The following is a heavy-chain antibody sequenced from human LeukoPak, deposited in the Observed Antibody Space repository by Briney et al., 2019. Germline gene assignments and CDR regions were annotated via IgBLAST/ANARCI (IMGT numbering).Heavy chain of an antibody. CDR3: AKSTAPCSRGSCYSALES. Sequence: GGSLRLSCAASGFTFRSYVMSWVRLAPGKGLEWVSGLNTDGAWIYYADSVKGRFTISRDNSENTLYLQMNSLRVEDTAIYYCAKSTAPCSRGSCYSALESWSQGTLVTVSS. CDR1: GFTFRSYV. CDR2: LNTDGAWI. J-gene: IGHJ4*02. V-gene: IGHV3-23*01. D-gene: IGHD2-15*01.